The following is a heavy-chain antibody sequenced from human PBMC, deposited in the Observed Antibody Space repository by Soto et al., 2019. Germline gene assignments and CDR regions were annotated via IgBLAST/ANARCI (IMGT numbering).Heavy chain of an antibody. Sequence: QVQLQESGPGLVKPSETLSLTCTVSGGSISSNYWSWIRQPPGKGLEWIGNIYYTGSTNYNPSLKSRVTMSVDTSNNQFSLKLNSVAAADTAAYYCASLRGNYVDHWGQGTLVTVSS. V-gene: IGHV4-59*01. CDR1: GGSISSNY. J-gene: IGHJ4*02. CDR2: IYYTGST. D-gene: IGHD3-16*01. CDR3: ASLRGNYVDH.